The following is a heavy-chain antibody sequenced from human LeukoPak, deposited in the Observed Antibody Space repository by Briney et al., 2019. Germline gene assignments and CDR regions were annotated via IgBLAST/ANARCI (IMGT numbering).Heavy chain of an antibody. CDR3: AKDMGYGGIDAFDI. J-gene: IGHJ3*02. Sequence: GGSLRLSCAVSGFTFSGFWMSWSRQAPGKGLEWVASINSDGSEGYYADVVKGRFTISRDNAKNSLYLQMNSLRAEDTALYYCAKDMGYGGIDAFDIWGQGTMVTVSS. CDR1: GFTFSGFW. D-gene: IGHD4-23*01. CDR2: INSDGSEG. V-gene: IGHV3-7*03.